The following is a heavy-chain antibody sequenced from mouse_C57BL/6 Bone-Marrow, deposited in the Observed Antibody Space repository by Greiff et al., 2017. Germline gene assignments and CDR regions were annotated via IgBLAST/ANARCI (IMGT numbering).Heavy chain of an antibody. CDR2: IYPGGGYT. D-gene: IGHD2-1*01. CDR3: ARWDSYGNYVGFAY. J-gene: IGHJ3*01. Sequence: VQLQQSGAELVRPGTSVKMSCKASGYTFTNYWIGWAKQRPGLGLEWIGDIYPGGGYTNYNEKFKGKATLTADKSSSQAYMQFSSLTSEDSAIYYCARWDSYGNYVGFAYWGQGTLVTVSA. V-gene: IGHV1-63*01. CDR1: GYTFTNYW.